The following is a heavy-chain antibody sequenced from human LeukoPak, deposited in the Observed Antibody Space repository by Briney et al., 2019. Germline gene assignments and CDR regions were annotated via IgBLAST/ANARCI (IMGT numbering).Heavy chain of an antibody. CDR1: GGSISSYC. Sequence: SETLSLTCTVSGGSISSYCWSWIRQPPGKGLEWIGYIYYSGSTNYNPSLKSRVTISVDTSKNQFSLKLSSVTAADTAVYYCARSYDFWSGYMHWFDPWGQGTLVTVSS. CDR2: IYYSGST. CDR3: ARSYDFWSGYMHWFDP. J-gene: IGHJ5*02. D-gene: IGHD3-3*01. V-gene: IGHV4-59*08.